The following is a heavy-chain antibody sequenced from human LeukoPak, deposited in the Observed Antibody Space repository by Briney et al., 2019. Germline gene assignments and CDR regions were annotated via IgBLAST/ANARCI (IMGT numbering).Heavy chain of an antibody. D-gene: IGHD6-13*01. CDR3: AKELTNSPAAVQHY. CDR2: ISGSGGST. Sequence: GGSLRLSCAASGFTFSSYAMSWGRQALGKGLEWVSAISGSGGSTYYADSVRGRFTISRDNSKNTLYLQMNSLRAEDTAVYYCAKELTNSPAAVQHYWGQGTLVTVSS. J-gene: IGHJ4*02. V-gene: IGHV3-23*01. CDR1: GFTFSSYA.